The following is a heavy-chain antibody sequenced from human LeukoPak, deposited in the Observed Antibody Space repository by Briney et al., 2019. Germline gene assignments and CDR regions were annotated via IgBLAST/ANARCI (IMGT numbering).Heavy chain of an antibody. V-gene: IGHV4-39*07. CDR3: AKDSAVRGPGEELYNWFDP. CDR1: GGSISSSSYY. D-gene: IGHD3-10*01. Sequence: PSETLSLTCTVSGGSISSSSYYWGWIRQPPGKGLEWIGSIYYSGSTYYNPSLKSRVTISVDTSKNQFSLKLSSVTAEDTAVYYCAKDSAVRGPGEELYNWFDPWGQGTLVTVSS. CDR2: IYYSGST. J-gene: IGHJ5*02.